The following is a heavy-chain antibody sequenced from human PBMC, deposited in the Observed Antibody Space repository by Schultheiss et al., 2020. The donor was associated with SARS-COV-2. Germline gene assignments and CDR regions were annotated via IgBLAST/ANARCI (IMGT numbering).Heavy chain of an antibody. CDR2: INPNSGGT. J-gene: IGHJ3*02. CDR1: GGTFSSYS. V-gene: IGHV1-69*08. CDR3: AREQAMVRGVGAFDI. D-gene: IGHD3-10*01. Sequence: KISCKASGGTFSSYSISWVRQAPGQGLEWMGWINPNSGGTNYAQKFQGRVTITADKSTSTAYMELSSLRSDDTAVYYCAREQAMVRGVGAFDIWGQGTMVTVSS.